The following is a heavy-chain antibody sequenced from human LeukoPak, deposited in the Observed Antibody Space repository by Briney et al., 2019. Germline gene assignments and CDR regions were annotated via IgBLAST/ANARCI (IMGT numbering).Heavy chain of an antibody. V-gene: IGHV4-59*08. CDR1: GGSISSPY. J-gene: IGHJ4*02. Sequence: SETLSLTCTVSGGSISSPYWSWIQQPPGKGLEWIGYIYYSGSTNNNPSFKSRVAISVDTSKNQFSLKLSSVTAADTAVYYCATWGIAVAGTFDYWGQGTLVTVST. CDR3: ATWGIAVAGTFDY. CDR2: IYYSGST. D-gene: IGHD6-19*01.